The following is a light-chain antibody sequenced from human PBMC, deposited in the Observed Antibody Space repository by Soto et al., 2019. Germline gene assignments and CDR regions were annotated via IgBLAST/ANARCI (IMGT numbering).Light chain of an antibody. J-gene: IGLJ3*02. Sequence: QAVVTQPPSLTGSPGGSVTLPCTSTTGAVTGGYYPNWFHQKPGQAPRPLIYSTSNKHSWTPARFSGSLLGGKAALTLSGVQPEDEAEYYCLLYYGGAWVFGGGTKLTVL. CDR3: LLYYGGAWV. CDR2: STS. V-gene: IGLV7-43*01. CDR1: TGAVTGGYY.